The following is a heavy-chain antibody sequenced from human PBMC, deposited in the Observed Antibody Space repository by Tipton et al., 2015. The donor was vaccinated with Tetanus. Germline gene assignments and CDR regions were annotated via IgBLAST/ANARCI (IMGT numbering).Heavy chain of an antibody. CDR2: IFYNGRT. Sequence: TLSLTCTVSGGSISSYYWSWIRQPPGKGLEWIAYIFYNGRTQSNPSLKSRVSISVDTAKNQFSLQLKSVTAADTAIYYCARTTRRWLHPDYWGPGTLVTVSS. V-gene: IGHV4-59*07. CDR3: ARTTRRWLHPDY. CDR1: GGSISSYY. D-gene: IGHD5-24*01. J-gene: IGHJ4*02.